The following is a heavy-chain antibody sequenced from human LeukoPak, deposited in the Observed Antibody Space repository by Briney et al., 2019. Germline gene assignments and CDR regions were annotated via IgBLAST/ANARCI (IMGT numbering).Heavy chain of an antibody. D-gene: IGHD5-12*01. CDR1: GGSFSGYY. J-gene: IGHJ4*02. CDR2: INHSGST. CDR3: ASGSGNGRDQYFDT. V-gene: IGHV4-34*01. Sequence: SETLSLTCAVYGGSFSGYYWSWIRQPPGKGLEWIGEINHSGSTNYNPSLKSRVTISVDTSKNQFSLKLSSVTAADTAVYFCASGSGNGRDQYFDTWGQGTQVTVSS.